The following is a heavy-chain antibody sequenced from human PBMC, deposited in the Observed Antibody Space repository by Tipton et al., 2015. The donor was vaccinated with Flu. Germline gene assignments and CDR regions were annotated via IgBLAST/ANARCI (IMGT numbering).Heavy chain of an antibody. D-gene: IGHD3-3*01. CDR3: ARVAPYDFWSGYRPDY. CDR2: ISSNGGST. V-gene: IGHV3-64*01. Sequence: SLRLSCAASGFTFSSYAMHWVRQAPGKGLEYVSAISSNGGSTYYANSVKGRFTISRDNSKNTLYLQMGSLRAEDMAVYYCARVAPYDFWSGYRPDYWGQGTLVTVSS. J-gene: IGHJ4*02. CDR1: GFTFSSYA.